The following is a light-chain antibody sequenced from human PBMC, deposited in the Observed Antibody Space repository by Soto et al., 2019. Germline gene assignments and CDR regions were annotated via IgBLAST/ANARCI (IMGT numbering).Light chain of an antibody. J-gene: IGKJ3*01. CDR3: QQLNSYPT. V-gene: IGKV1-9*01. CDR2: AAS. CDR1: QDISSY. Sequence: DIQLTQSPSFLSASVGDRVTITCRASQDISSYLAWYQQKPGKAPKLLIYAASTLQNGVPSRFSGSGSGTEFTLTISSLQTEDFATYYCQQLNSYPTFGPGTKVDIK.